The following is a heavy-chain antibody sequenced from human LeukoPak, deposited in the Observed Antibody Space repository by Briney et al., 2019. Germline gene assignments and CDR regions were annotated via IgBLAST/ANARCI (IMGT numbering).Heavy chain of an antibody. Sequence: GGSLRLSCAASGFTFSSYSMHWVRQAPGKGLEWVSAISSSGGSTYYADSVKGRFTISRDNSENTLYLQMNSLRAEDTAVYYCANDLVGATMADYWGQGTLVTVSS. CDR2: ISSSGGST. J-gene: IGHJ4*02. CDR3: ANDLVGATMADY. D-gene: IGHD1-26*01. CDR1: GFTFSSYS. V-gene: IGHV3-23*01.